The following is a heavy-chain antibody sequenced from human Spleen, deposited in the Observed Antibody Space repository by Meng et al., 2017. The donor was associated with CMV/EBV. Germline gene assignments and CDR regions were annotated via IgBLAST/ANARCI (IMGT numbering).Heavy chain of an antibody. CDR1: VNFNIYG. Sequence: VNFNIYGMSWVRQAPGKGLEWVSTISGSGGKIYYADSAKGRFTISRDNSKNTLHLQLNTLRVEDSAVYFCAKDPRRSSSSRPDWFDPWGQGTLVTVSS. V-gene: IGHV3-23*01. J-gene: IGHJ5*02. CDR3: AKDPRRSSSSRPDWFDP. CDR2: ISGSGGKI. D-gene: IGHD6-6*01.